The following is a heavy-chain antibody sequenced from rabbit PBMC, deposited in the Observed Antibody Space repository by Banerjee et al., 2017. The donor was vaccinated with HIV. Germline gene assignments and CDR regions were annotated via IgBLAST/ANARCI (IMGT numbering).Heavy chain of an antibody. CDR2: IYGGFIDNT. Sequence: QEQLEESGGDLVKPDGSLTLTCTASGFSFSSGYWLCWGRQAPGKGLEWIACIYGGFIDNTQYATWAKGRFTISKASWTTVTLQMTSLTAADTASYFCARDLAGVIGWNFNLWGPGTLVTVS. J-gene: IGHJ4*01. CDR1: GFSFSSGYW. CDR3: ARDLAGVIGWNFNL. V-gene: IGHV1S45*01. D-gene: IGHD4-1*01.